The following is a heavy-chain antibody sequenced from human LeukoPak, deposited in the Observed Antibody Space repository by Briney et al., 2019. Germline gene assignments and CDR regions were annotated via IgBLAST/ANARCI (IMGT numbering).Heavy chain of an antibody. D-gene: IGHD3-22*01. CDR1: GYTFTGYY. V-gene: IGHV1-2*02. CDR3: ATLGDISGYYLRDY. CDR2: INPNSGGT. Sequence: ASVKVSCKASGYTFTGYYMHWVRQAPGQGLEWMGWINPNSGGTNSAQKFQGRVTMTRDTSLSTAYLELSSLTSDDTAIYYCATLGDISGYYLRDYWGQGTLVTVSS. J-gene: IGHJ4*02.